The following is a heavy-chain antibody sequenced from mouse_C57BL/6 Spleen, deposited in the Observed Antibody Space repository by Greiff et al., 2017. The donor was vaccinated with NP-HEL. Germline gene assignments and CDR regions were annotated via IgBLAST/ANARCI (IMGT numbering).Heavy chain of an antibody. CDR2: IYPGDGDT. CDR1: GYAFSSSW. Sequence: QVQLQQSGPELVKPGASVKISCKASGYAFSSSWMNWVKQRPGKGLEWIGRIYPGDGDTNYNGKFKGKATLTADKSSSTAYMQLSSLTSEDSAVYFCARSVIYYDYDDGAWFAYWGQGTLVTVSA. J-gene: IGHJ3*01. V-gene: IGHV1-82*01. D-gene: IGHD2-4*01. CDR3: ARSVIYYDYDDGAWFAY.